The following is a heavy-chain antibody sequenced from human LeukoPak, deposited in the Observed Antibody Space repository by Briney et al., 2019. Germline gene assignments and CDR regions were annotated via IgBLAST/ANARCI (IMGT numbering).Heavy chain of an antibody. CDR2: LHYSGST. CDR1: GGSISSYY. Sequence: SETLSLTCTVSGGSISSYYWSWIRQPPGKGLEWIGYLHYSGSTNYNPSLKSRVTISVDTSKNQFSLKLSSVTAADTAVYYCARGRRTSQYFYDSSTHFDYWGQGTLVTVSS. V-gene: IGHV4-59*01. D-gene: IGHD3-22*01. CDR3: ARGRRTSQYFYDSSTHFDY. J-gene: IGHJ4*02.